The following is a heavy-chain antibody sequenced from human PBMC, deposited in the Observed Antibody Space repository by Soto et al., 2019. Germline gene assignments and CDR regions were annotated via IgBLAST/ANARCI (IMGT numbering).Heavy chain of an antibody. J-gene: IGHJ3*02. Sequence: SETLSITCTVSGGSISSSSYYWGWIRQPPGKGLEWIGSIYYSGSTYYNPSLKSRVTISVDTSKNQFSLKLSSVTAADTAVYYCARHVPQDCSGGSCYGAFDIWGQGTMVTVSS. CDR1: GGSISSSSYY. CDR3: ARHVPQDCSGGSCYGAFDI. V-gene: IGHV4-39*01. CDR2: IYYSGST. D-gene: IGHD2-15*01.